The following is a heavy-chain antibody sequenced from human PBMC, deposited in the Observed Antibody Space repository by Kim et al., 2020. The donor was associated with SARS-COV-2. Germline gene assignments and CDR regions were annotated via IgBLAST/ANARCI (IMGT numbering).Heavy chain of an antibody. V-gene: IGHV4-39*07. D-gene: IGHD3-9*01. Sequence: SQTLSLTCTVSGGSISSSSYYWGWIRQPPGKGLEWIGSIYYSGSTYYNPSLKSRVTISVDTSKNQFSLKLSSVTAADTAVYYCARDMRYFDWPNYYYYYGMDVWGQGTTVTVSS. J-gene: IGHJ6*02. CDR1: GGSISSSSYY. CDR2: IYYSGST. CDR3: ARDMRYFDWPNYYYYYGMDV.